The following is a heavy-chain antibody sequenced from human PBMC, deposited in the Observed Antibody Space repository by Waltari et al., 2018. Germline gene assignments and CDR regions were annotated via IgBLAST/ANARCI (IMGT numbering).Heavy chain of an antibody. Sequence: QVQLVQSGAEVKKPGSSVKVSCKASGGTFSSYAISWVRQAPGQGLEWMGGVIPIFGTANYAQKFQGRVTITTDESTSTAYMELSSLRSEDTAVYYCAREELGAAAGNNWFDPWGQGTLVTVSS. D-gene: IGHD6-13*01. CDR1: GGTFSSYA. J-gene: IGHJ5*02. CDR2: VIPIFGTA. CDR3: AREELGAAAGNNWFDP. V-gene: IGHV1-69*05.